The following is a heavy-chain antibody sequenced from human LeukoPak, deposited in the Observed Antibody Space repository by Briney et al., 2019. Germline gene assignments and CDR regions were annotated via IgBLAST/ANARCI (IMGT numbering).Heavy chain of an antibody. V-gene: IGHV3-7*03. CDR1: GFTFSNYW. D-gene: IGHD3-10*01. J-gene: IGHJ4*02. CDR2: IKQDGSEI. CDR3: ARAGGGVPFDY. Sequence: GGSLRLSCAASGFTFSNYWMNWVRQAPGKGLEWVANIKQDGSEIYHVDSVKGRFTISRDNAKNSLYLQMNSLRPEDTAVYYCARAGGGVPFDYWGQGTLVTVSS.